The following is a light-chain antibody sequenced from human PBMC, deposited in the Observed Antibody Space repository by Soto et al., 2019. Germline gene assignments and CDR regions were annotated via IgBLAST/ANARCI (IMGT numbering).Light chain of an antibody. CDR3: QQYDSAPGT. V-gene: IGKV3-20*01. J-gene: IGKJ1*01. Sequence: IALTQSPGTLSLSPGERATISCRASHSVSSNYLAWYQQKPGQAPLLLIYDASNRASGIPDRFGGSGSGADFTLTISRLEPEDFVVYYCQQYDSAPGTFGQGTKVEI. CDR2: DAS. CDR1: HSVSSNY.